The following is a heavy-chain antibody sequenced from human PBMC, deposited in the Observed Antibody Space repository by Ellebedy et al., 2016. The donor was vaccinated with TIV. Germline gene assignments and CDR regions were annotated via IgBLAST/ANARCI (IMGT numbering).Heavy chain of an antibody. D-gene: IGHD4-23*01. CDR3: ARTVVTPGAFDY. J-gene: IGHJ4*02. Sequence: SETLSLXXAVYGGSFSGYYWSWIRQPPGKGLEWIGEINHSGSTNYNPSLKSRVTISVDTSKNQFSLKLSSVTAADTAVYYCARTVVTPGAFDYWGQGTLVTVSS. CDR1: GGSFSGYY. CDR2: INHSGST. V-gene: IGHV4-34*01.